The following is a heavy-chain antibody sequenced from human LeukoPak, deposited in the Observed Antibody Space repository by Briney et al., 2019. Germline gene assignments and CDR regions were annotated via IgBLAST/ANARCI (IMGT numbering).Heavy chain of an antibody. CDR2: ISSSSNTI. V-gene: IGHV3-48*01. D-gene: IGHD6-6*01. Sequence: GGSLRLSCAASGFTFSSYSMNWVRQAPGKGLEWVSYISSSSNTIYYADSVKGRFTISRDNAKNSLFLQMNSLRAEDTAVYYCASSSYSSSSSWGQGTLVTVSS. CDR3: ASSSYSSSSS. J-gene: IGHJ5*02. CDR1: GFTFSSYS.